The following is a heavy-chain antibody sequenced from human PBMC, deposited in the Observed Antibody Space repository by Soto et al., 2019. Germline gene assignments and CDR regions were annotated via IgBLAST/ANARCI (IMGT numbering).Heavy chain of an antibody. D-gene: IGHD2-8*02. CDR2: ISSSSSTI. Sequence: EVQLVESGGGLVQPGGSLRLSCAASGFTCSSYSMNWVRQAPGKGLEWVAYISSSSSTIYYADSVKGRFTISSDNAKNSLYLQMNSLRDEDTSVYYCSWWLSPYWGQGTLVTVSS. V-gene: IGHV3-48*02. CDR1: GFTCSSYS. J-gene: IGHJ4*02. CDR3: SWWLSPY.